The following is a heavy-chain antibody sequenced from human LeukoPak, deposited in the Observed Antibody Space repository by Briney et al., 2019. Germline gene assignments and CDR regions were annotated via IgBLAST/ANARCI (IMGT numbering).Heavy chain of an antibody. J-gene: IGHJ4*02. V-gene: IGHV3-23*01. CDR2: ISNTGGST. Sequence: GGSLRLSCAASGFTFSSYAMSWVRQAPGKGLEWVSSISNTGGSTYYSGSVKGRFTISRDNSNNTLYLQMNSLRAEDTAGYYCARGVYKAVAALFDYWGQGTLVTVSS. CDR1: GFTFSSYA. D-gene: IGHD6-19*01. CDR3: ARGVYKAVAALFDY.